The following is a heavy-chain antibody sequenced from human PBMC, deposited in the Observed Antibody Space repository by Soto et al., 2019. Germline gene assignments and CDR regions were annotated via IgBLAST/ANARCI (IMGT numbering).Heavy chain of an antibody. J-gene: IGHJ4*02. CDR2: INPNGGSI. Sequence: GASVKVSCKAPGDTFPSYYMKWLRQAPGDGLEWMGVINPNGGSIRFAQKFQGRVTMTRDTSRSTVYMELRGLTSEDTAIYYCASERLCGADCYFFDNWGQGTQVTVSS. CDR1: GDTFPSYY. CDR3: ASERLCGADCYFFDN. D-gene: IGHD2-21*02. V-gene: IGHV1-46*01.